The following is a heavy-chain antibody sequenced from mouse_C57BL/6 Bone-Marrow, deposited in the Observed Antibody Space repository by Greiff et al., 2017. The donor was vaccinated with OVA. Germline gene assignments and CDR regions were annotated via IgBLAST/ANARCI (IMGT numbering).Heavy chain of an antibody. V-gene: IGHV1-81*01. J-gene: IGHJ2*01. CDR3: ARGSLFYYFDY. CDR1: GYTFTSYG. Sequence: VQLQQSGAELARPGASVKLSCKASGYTFTSYGISWVKQRTGQGLEWIGEIYPRSGNTYYNEKFKGKATLTADKYSSTAYMELRSLTSEDSAVYFCARGSLFYYFDYWGQGTTLTVSS. D-gene: IGHD6-2*01. CDR2: IYPRSGNT.